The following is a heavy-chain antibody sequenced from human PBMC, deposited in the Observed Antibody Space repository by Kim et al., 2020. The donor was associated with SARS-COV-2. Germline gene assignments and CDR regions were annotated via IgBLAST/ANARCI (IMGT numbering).Heavy chain of an antibody. V-gene: IGHV4-39*01. J-gene: IGHJ4*02. CDR2: T. Sequence: TYYDPSLKSRVTISVDTSKNQCSLKLSSVTAADTAVYYCARETFYYGSDYWGQGTLVTVSS. D-gene: IGHD3-10*01. CDR3: ARETFYYGSDY.